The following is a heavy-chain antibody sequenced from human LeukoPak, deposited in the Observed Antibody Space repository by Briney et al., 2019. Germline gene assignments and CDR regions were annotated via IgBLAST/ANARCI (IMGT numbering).Heavy chain of an antibody. CDR2: ISYDGSNK. V-gene: IGHV3-30*04. D-gene: IGHD1-26*01. Sequence: GRPLRLSCAASGFTFSSYAMHWVRQAPGKGLEWVAVISYDGSNKYYADSVKGRFTISRDNSKNTLYLQMNSLKPEDTAVYYCAKDRGWELRILDYWGQGTLVTVSS. CDR1: GFTFSSYA. J-gene: IGHJ4*02. CDR3: AKDRGWELRILDY.